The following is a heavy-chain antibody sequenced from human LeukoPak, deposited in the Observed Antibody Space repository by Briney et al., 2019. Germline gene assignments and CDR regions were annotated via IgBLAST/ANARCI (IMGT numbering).Heavy chain of an antibody. V-gene: IGHV4-59*01. Sequence: PSETLSLTCTVSGGSINSYYWSWIRQPPGRGLEWIGYIYYSGSTGYNPSLKSRVTLSVDTSKNQFSLNLSSVTAADTAVYYCASLDYSSSYYWFDPWGQGTLVTVSS. CDR3: ASLDYSSSYYWFDP. CDR1: GGSINSYY. CDR2: IYYSGST. J-gene: IGHJ5*02. D-gene: IGHD6-13*01.